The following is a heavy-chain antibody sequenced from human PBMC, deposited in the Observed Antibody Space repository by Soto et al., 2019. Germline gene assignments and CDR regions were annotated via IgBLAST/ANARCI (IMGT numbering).Heavy chain of an antibody. CDR3: ARDWSKFSYNYPYYYAMDA. D-gene: IGHD5-18*01. J-gene: IGHJ6*01. CDR1: GFSVTNSY. V-gene: IGHV3-53*01. Sequence: HLVGSLRLSCTVSGFSVTNSYINWVRRAPGKGLEWVSILYSSGTTYYADSVRGRFTVSRDDSKNTLFLHMNSLRADDTAVYYCARDWSKFSYNYPYYYAMDAWGQGTTVNVSS. CDR2: LYSSGTT.